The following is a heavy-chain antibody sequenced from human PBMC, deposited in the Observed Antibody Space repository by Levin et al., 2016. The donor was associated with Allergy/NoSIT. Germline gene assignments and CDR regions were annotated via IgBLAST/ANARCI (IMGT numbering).Heavy chain of an antibody. V-gene: IGHV1-69*13. J-gene: IGHJ6*03. D-gene: IGHD2-2*01. Sequence: SVKVSCKASGGTFSRYTIHWVRQAPGQGLEWMGGVIPSLGTTNYAQKFQGRVTINADESTSTAYMELSSLRSDDTALYYCATTVIPAAISYFYYYYLDVWGKGTTVTVSS. CDR3: ATTVIPAAISYFYYYYLDV. CDR1: GGTFSRYT. CDR2: VIPSLGTT.